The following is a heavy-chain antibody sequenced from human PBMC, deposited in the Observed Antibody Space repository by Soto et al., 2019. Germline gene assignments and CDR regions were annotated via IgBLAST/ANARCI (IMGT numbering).Heavy chain of an antibody. CDR2: MNPNSGNT. D-gene: IGHD2-2*01. V-gene: IGHV1-8*01. Sequence: ASVKVSCKASGYTFTSYDINWVRQATGQGLEWMGWMNPNSGNTGYAQKFQGRVTMTRNTSISTAYMELGSLRSEDTAVYYCAVVPASFVLVEGAFDIWGQGTMVTVSS. CDR3: AVVPASFVLVEGAFDI. J-gene: IGHJ3*02. CDR1: GYTFTSYD.